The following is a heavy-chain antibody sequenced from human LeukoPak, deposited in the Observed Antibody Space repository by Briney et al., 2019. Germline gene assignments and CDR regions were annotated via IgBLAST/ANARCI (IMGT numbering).Heavy chain of an antibody. D-gene: IGHD4-17*01. CDR3: ARGHTAVTRHFDF. Sequence: GGSLRLSCVASGLTFSNFGMSWVRQAPGKGLEWVTYMNEYGSDIFYVDSVKGRFTISRDDAKNLLYLDMNSLRAEDTAVYYCARGHTAVTRHFDFWGQGTLVTVSS. CDR1: GLTFSNFG. J-gene: IGHJ4*02. CDR2: MNEYGSDI. V-gene: IGHV3-7*01.